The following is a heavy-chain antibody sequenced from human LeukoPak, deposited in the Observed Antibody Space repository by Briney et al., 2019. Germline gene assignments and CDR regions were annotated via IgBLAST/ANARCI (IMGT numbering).Heavy chain of an antibody. V-gene: IGHV4-34*01. CDR1: GGYFSGYY. CDR3: ARPKYSSSWYPPRDAFDI. CDR2: INHSGST. Sequence: SETLSLTCAVYGGYFSGYYWSWLREPPGKGLEWIGEINHSGSTNYNPSHKSRVTISVDTSKNQFSLKLSSVTAADTAVYYCARPKYSSSWYPPRDAFDIWGQGIMVTVSS. D-gene: IGHD6-13*01. J-gene: IGHJ3*02.